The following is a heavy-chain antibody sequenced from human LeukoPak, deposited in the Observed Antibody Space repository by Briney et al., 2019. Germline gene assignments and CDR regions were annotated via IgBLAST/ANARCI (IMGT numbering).Heavy chain of an antibody. J-gene: IGHJ4*02. Sequence: SETLSLTCTVSGGSISSSSYYWGWIRQPPGKGLEWIGSIYYSGSTYYNPSLKSRVTISVDTSKNQFSLKLSSVTAADTAVYYCARHGGYSSGWYGVSTYCFDYWGQGTLVTVSS. CDR3: ARHGGYSSGWYGVSTYCFDY. V-gene: IGHV4-39*01. D-gene: IGHD6-19*01. CDR2: IYYSGST. CDR1: GGSISSSSYY.